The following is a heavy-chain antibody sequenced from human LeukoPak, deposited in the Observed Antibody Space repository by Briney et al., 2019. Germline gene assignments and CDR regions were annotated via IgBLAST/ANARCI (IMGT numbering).Heavy chain of an antibody. D-gene: IGHD3-10*01. V-gene: IGHV4-4*07. CDR3: ARGRMVRGVIGSTWFDY. Sequence: TSETLSLTCTVSGGSISSYYWSWIRQPAGKGLEWIGRIYTSGSTNYNPSLKSRVTMSVDTSKNQFSLKLSSVTAADTAVYYCARGRMVRGVIGSTWFDYWGQGTLVTVSS. J-gene: IGHJ4*02. CDR2: IYTSGST. CDR1: GGSISSYY.